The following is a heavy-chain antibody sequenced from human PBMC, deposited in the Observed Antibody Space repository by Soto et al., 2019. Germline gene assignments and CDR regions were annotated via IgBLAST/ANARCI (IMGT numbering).Heavy chain of an antibody. CDR2: IWYDGNTK. V-gene: IGHV3-33*01. CDR3: AIDQSGMCSGGTCYSIFAY. J-gene: IGHJ4*02. D-gene: IGHD2-15*01. CDR1: GFTFSNYG. Sequence: PGGSLRLSCAASGFTFSNYGVHRVRQAPGKGLEWVAIIWYDGNTKYYADSVKGRFTISRDNSKSTLYLQMNSLRAEDTAVYYCAIDQSGMCSGGTCYSIFAYWGQGTTVTVSS.